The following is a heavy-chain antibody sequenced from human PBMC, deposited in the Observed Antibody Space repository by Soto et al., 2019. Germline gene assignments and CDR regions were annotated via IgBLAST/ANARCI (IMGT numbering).Heavy chain of an antibody. J-gene: IGHJ5*02. CDR2: INHSGST. Sequence: QVQLQQWGAGLLKPSETLSLTCAVYGGSFSGYYWSWIRQPPGKGLEWIGEINHSGSTNYNPSLKSRVTISVDTSKNQFSLKLSSVTAADTAVYYCARGRKGRYTHSSSWYYGWFDPWGQGTLDTVSS. CDR1: GGSFSGYY. D-gene: IGHD6-13*01. V-gene: IGHV4-34*01. CDR3: ARGRKGRYTHSSSWYYGWFDP.